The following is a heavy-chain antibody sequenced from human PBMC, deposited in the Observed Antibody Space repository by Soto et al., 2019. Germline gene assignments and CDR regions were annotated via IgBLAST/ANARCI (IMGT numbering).Heavy chain of an antibody. Sequence: EVQLVESGGGLVQPGRSLRLSCAASGFTFDDYAMHWVRQAPGKGLEWVSGISWNSGSIGYADSVKGRFTISRDNFKNTLFLQLNSLRAEDTAVYYCARDSSPRRYFDLWGRGTLVTVSS. CDR2: ISWNSGSI. V-gene: IGHV3-9*01. D-gene: IGHD6-6*01. CDR1: GFTFDDYA. CDR3: ARDSSPRRYFDL. J-gene: IGHJ2*01.